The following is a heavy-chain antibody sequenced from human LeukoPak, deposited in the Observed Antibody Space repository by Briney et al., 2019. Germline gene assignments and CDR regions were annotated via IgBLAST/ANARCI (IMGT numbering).Heavy chain of an antibody. J-gene: IGHJ4*02. CDR3: ARRRFVRGPDVVNPFDY. Sequence: SETLSLTCTVSGGSISSGSYYWSWIRQPAGKGLEWIGRIYTSGSTNYNPSLKSRVTISVDTSKNQFSLKLSSVTAADTAVYYCARRRFVRGPDVVNPFDYWGQGTLVTVSS. V-gene: IGHV4-61*02. CDR2: IYTSGST. D-gene: IGHD2-8*01. CDR1: GGSISSGSYY.